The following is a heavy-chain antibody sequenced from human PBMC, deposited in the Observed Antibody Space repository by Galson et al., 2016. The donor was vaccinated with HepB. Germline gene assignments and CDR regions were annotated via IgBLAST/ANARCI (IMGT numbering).Heavy chain of an antibody. D-gene: IGHD2-15*01. CDR1: GGTFSNYA. V-gene: IGHV1-69*01. CDR3: ARGGYCSGRSCYSYFQY. CDR2: IIPMFGTA. J-gene: IGHJ1*01. Sequence: VSCKASGGTFSNYAISWVRQAPGQGLEWMGGIIPMFGTANYAQSFQGRVTITADESTRTAYMELISLRSDDTAVYYCARGGYCSGRSCYSYFQYWGQGTLVTVSS.